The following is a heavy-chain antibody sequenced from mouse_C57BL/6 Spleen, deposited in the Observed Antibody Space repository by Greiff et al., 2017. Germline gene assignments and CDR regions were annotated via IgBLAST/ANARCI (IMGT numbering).Heavy chain of an antibody. CDR2: ISSGGDYI. Sequence: EVKLMESGEGLVKPGGSLKLSCAASGFTFSSYAMSWVRQTPEKRLEWVAYISSGGDYIYYAGTVKGRFTISRDNARNTLYLQMSSLKSEDTAMYYSVSTTEDWYFDVWGTGTTVTVSS. J-gene: IGHJ1*03. CDR1: GFTFSSYA. V-gene: IGHV5S21*01. D-gene: IGHD1-1*01. CDR3: VSTTEDWYFDV.